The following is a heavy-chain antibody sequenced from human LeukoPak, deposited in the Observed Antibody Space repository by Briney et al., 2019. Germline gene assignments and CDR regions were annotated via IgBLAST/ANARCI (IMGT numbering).Heavy chain of an antibody. CDR3: ARENSGSYREFDY. Sequence: SETLSLTCTVSGGSISSYYWSSIRQPAGKGLEWIGRIYTSGSTNYNASLKSRVSMSVDTSENQFSLKLSSVTAADTAVFYCARENSGSYREFDYWGQGTLVTVSS. CDR1: GGSISSYY. D-gene: IGHD1-26*01. J-gene: IGHJ4*02. V-gene: IGHV4-4*07. CDR2: IYTSGST.